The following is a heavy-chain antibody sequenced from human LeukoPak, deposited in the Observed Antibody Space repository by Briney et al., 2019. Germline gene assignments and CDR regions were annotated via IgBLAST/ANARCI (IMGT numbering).Heavy chain of an antibody. CDR1: GYTFTGYY. Sequence: GASVKVSCKASGYTFTGYYMHWVRQAPGQGLEGMGWINPNNGGTNYAQKFQGRVTMTRDTSISTVYMELSRLKSDDTAVYYCARFTSGYYGYFDYWGQGTLVTVSS. CDR3: ARFTSGYYGYFDY. V-gene: IGHV1-2*02. J-gene: IGHJ4*02. D-gene: IGHD3-22*01. CDR2: INPNNGGT.